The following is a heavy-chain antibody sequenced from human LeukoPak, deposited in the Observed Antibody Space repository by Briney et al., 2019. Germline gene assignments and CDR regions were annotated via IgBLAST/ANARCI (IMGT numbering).Heavy chain of an antibody. D-gene: IGHD3-3*01. V-gene: IGHV1-8*03. CDR2: MSPNNGKT. Sequence: ASVKVSCKASGYTFTNFDINWVRQATGQGLEWMGRMSPNNGKTDYAQKFQGRVTITRDTSINTVYMELSSLRSDDTAVYYCARGFVDYWSGYYRRDWFDPWGQGTLVTVSS. CDR1: GYTFTNFD. CDR3: ARGFVDYWSGYYRRDWFDP. J-gene: IGHJ5*02.